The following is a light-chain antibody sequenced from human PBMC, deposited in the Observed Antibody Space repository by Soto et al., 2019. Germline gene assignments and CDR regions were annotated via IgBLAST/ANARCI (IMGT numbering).Light chain of an antibody. CDR3: QQGCNIPLT. CDR1: QDISSY. V-gene: IGKV1-12*01. Sequence: SQSGSYMSTFIGEASKITCGASQDISSYLAWYQQRPGRAPKLLIYAASTLQSGVPSRFSGSGSGTVFTLTISSLQPEDFGTYYCQQGCNIPLTFGGGTKVDIK. CDR2: AAS. J-gene: IGKJ4*01.